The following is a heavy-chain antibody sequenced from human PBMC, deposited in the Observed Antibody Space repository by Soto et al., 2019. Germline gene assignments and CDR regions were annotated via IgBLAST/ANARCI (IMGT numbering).Heavy chain of an antibody. J-gene: IGHJ6*02. V-gene: IGHV3-33*01. CDR3: ARDRGRITIFGVVSPDHYYYYGMDV. Sequence: QVQLVESGGGVVQPGRSLRLSCAASGFTFSSYGMHWVRQAPGKGLEWVAVIWYDGSNKYYADSVKGRFTISRDNSKNTLYLEMNSLRAEDTAVYYCARDRGRITIFGVVSPDHYYYYGMDVWDQGTTVTVSS. D-gene: IGHD3-3*01. CDR1: GFTFSSYG. CDR2: IWYDGSNK.